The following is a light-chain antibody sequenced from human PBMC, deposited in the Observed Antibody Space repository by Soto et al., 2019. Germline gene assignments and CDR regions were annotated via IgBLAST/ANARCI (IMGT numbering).Light chain of an antibody. V-gene: IGKV2-28*01. J-gene: IGKJ4*01. CDR3: MQALQTPLT. CDR1: QSLLHSDGYNY. CDR2: LGS. Sequence: DIVMTQSPLSLPVTPGEPASISCRSSQSLLHSDGYNYLDWFLQRPGQSPQLLIYLGSSRASGVPDRFSGSGSGADFTLKISRVEAEDVGVYYCMQALQTPLTFAGGTKVDIK.